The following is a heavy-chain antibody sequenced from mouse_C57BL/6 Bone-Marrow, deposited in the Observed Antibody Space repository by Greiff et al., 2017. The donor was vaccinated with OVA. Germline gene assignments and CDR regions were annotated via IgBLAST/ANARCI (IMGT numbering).Heavy chain of an antibody. CDR3: TGPYYYGSSPWYFDV. Sequence: EVKLMESGGGLVQPGGSMKLSCVASGFTFSNYWMNWVRQSPEKGLEWVAQIRLKSDNYATHYAESVKGRFTISRDDSKSSVYLQMNNLRAEDTGIYYCTGPYYYGSSPWYFDVWGTGTTVTVSS. V-gene: IGHV6-3*01. D-gene: IGHD1-1*01. J-gene: IGHJ1*03. CDR2: IRLKSDNYAT. CDR1: GFTFSNYW.